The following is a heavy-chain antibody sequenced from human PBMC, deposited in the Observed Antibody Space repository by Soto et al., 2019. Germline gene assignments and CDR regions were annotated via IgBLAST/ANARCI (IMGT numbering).Heavy chain of an antibody. CDR3: ARGGALLRFLEWFSLGWFDP. J-gene: IGHJ5*02. CDR2: ISHSGST. V-gene: IGHV4-34*01. CDR1: GGSFSGYY. Sequence: SETLSLTCAVYGGSFSGYYWSWIRQPPGKGLEWIGEISHSGSTNYNPSLKSRVTISVDTSKNQFSLKLSSVTAADTAVYYCARGGALLRFLEWFSLGWFDPWGQGTLVTVSS. D-gene: IGHD3-3*01.